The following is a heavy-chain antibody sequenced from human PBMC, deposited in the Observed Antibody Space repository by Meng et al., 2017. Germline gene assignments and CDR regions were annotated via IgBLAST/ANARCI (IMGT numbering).Heavy chain of an antibody. V-gene: IGHV4-34*01. D-gene: IGHD4-17*01. CDR3: ARGSMFGATVTKVDY. J-gene: IGHJ4*02. CDR2: INHSGST. CDR1: GWSFSGYY. Sequence: QEHLQQWGAGSLKPSEILSLPSAFYGWSFSGYYWCWIRQPPGKGLEWIGEINHSGSTNYNPSLKSRVTISVDTSKNQFSLKLSSVTAADTAVYYCARGSMFGATVTKVDYWGQGTLVTVSS.